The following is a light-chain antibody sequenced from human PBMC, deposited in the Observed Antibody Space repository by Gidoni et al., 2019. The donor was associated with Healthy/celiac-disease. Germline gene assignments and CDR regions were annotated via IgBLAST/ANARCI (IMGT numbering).Light chain of an antibody. CDR2: KDS. CDR3: QSADSSGIYQV. Sequence: SYELTQPPSESGAPGQTARITCTGDALPKQYAYWYQPKPGQAPVLVIYKDSGRPSGIPERVSGSSSGTTVTLTISGVQAEDEADYYCQSADSSGIYQVFGGGTKLTVL. CDR1: ALPKQY. J-gene: IGLJ3*02. V-gene: IGLV3-25*02.